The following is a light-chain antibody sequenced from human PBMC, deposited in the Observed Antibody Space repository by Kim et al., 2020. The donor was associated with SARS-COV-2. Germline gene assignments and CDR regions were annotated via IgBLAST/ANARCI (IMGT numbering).Light chain of an antibody. Sequence: SYELTQPPSVSVAPGKTARITCGGNDIGSKSVHWYQQKPGQAPVLVIYYDTDRPSGIPERFSGSKSGNTATLTISRVDAGDEADYYCQVWDSIIDHWVFGGGTQLTVL. CDR2: YDT. J-gene: IGLJ3*02. CDR3: QVWDSIIDHWV. V-gene: IGLV3-21*04. CDR1: DIGSKS.